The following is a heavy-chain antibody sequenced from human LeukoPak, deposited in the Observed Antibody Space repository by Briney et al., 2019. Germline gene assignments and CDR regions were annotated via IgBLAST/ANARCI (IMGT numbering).Heavy chain of an antibody. CDR3: ARDSVRQYNWFDP. Sequence: SETLSLTCTVSGGSISSGSYYWSWIRQPAGKGLEWIGRIYTSGSTNYNPSLKSRVTISVDTSKNQFSLKLSSVTAADTAVYYCARDSVRQYNWFDPWGQGTLVTVSS. V-gene: IGHV4-61*02. J-gene: IGHJ5*02. D-gene: IGHD4-11*01. CDR2: IYTSGST. CDR1: GGSISSGSYY.